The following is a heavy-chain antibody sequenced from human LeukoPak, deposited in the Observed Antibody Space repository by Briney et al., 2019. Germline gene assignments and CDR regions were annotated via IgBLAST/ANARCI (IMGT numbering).Heavy chain of an antibody. CDR2: INQEGSDK. D-gene: IGHD6-19*01. CDR1: GFTFSYYW. J-gene: IGHJ4*02. V-gene: IGHV3-7*01. CDR3: GRDTAVAHLYAY. Sequence: GGSLRLSCAASGFTFSYYWTSWVRQAPGKGLEWVASINQEGSDKHCADSVKGRFTISRDNAKNSLYLQMNSLRAEDTALYYCGRDTAVAHLYAYWGQGALVTVSS.